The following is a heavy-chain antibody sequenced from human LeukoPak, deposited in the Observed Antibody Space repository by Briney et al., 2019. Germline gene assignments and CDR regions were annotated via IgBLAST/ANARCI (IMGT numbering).Heavy chain of an antibody. CDR2: IYYSGST. CDR3: ARGRTSYDYVWGSYRPRHWFDP. V-gene: IGHV4-31*03. Sequence: SETLSLTCTVPGGSISSGGYYWSWIRQHPGKGLEWIGYIYYSGSTYYNPSLKSRVTISVDTSKNQFSLKLSSVTAADTAVYYCARGRTSYDYVWGSYRPRHWFDPWGQGTLVTVSS. CDR1: GGSISSGGYY. D-gene: IGHD3-16*02. J-gene: IGHJ5*02.